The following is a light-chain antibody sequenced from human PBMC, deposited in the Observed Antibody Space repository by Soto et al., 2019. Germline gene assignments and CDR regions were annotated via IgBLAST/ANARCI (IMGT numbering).Light chain of an antibody. J-gene: IGKJ5*01. Sequence: EIVLTQSPGTLSLSPGEGATLSCRASQSVSSSYIAWYQQRPGQTPSLLIYGASTRATSIRDRFSGSGSGTHFTLTLSRLEPGDFAVYYCQHFGGSTFTVGQVTRLEIK. CDR2: GAS. CDR3: QHFGGSTFT. V-gene: IGKV3-20*01. CDR1: QSVSSSY.